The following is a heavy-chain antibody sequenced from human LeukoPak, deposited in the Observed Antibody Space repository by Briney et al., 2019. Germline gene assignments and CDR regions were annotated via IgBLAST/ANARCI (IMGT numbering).Heavy chain of an antibody. V-gene: IGHV3-23*01. CDR3: TTDRGITARPIFDY. Sequence: GGSLRLSCAASGFTFSSYAMSWVRQAPGKGLEWVSAISGSGGSTYYADSVKGRFTISRDNSKNTLYLQMNSLKIEDTAMYYCTTDRGITARPIFDYWGQGTLVTVSS. J-gene: IGHJ4*02. CDR1: GFTFSSYA. CDR2: ISGSGGST. D-gene: IGHD6-6*01.